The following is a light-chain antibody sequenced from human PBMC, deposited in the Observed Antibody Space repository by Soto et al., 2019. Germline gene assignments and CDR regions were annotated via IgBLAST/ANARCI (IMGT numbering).Light chain of an antibody. CDR1: ASRMGAGYD. J-gene: IGLJ2*01. V-gene: IGLV1-40*01. CDR3: QSYDSSLSGRVV. CDR2: GDS. Sequence: QSVLTQPPSLSGPPGQRVTISSPGGASRMGAGYDVHWYQHLPGTAPNLLIYGDSNRPSGVPDRFSGSKSGTSASLAITGLQAEDEGDYYCQSYDSSLSGRVVFGGGTKVTVL.